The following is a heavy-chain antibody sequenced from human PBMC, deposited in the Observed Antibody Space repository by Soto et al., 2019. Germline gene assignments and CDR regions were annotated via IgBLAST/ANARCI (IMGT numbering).Heavy chain of an antibody. CDR2: IYYSGST. J-gene: IGHJ4*02. Sequence: SETQSVTCSVAGGSISSGGYYWSWIRQHPGKGLEWIGYIYYSGSTYYNPSLKSRVTISVDTSKNQFSLKLSSVTAADTAVYYCARESITGAWWGQGTLVTVSS. V-gene: IGHV4-31*03. CDR1: GGSISSGGYY. CDR3: ARESITGAW. D-gene: IGHD1-20*01.